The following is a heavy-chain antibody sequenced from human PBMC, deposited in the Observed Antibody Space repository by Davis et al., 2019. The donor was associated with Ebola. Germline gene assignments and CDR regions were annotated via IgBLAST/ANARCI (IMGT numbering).Heavy chain of an antibody. CDR2: IYFSGTA. CDR1: GGSINSYY. Sequence: SETLSLTCTVSGGSINSYYWNWIRQPPGKGLEWIGYIYFSGTANYNPSLKSRVTMSVDKSKNQFSLKLRSVTAADTAVYYCARPYSDSSGFLDAFDVWGQGTMVTVSS. J-gene: IGHJ3*01. D-gene: IGHD3-22*01. V-gene: IGHV4-59*01. CDR3: ARPYSDSSGFLDAFDV.